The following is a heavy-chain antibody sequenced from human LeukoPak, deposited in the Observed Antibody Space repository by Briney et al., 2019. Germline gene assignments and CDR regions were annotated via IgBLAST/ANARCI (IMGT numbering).Heavy chain of an antibody. D-gene: IGHD4/OR15-4a*01. J-gene: IGHJ4*02. Sequence: GGSLRLSCTVSGFTVSSNSMSWVRQAPGKGLDWVSFIYSAGSTHYSDSVKGRFTISIDNSKNTLYLQMNSLRVEDTAVYYCARRAGAYSHPYDYWGQGTLVTVSS. V-gene: IGHV3-53*01. CDR1: GFTVSSNS. CDR2: IYSAGST. CDR3: ARRAGAYSHPYDY.